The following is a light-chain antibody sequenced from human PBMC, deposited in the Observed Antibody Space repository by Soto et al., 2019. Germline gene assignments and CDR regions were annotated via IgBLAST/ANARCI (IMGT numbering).Light chain of an antibody. CDR1: QDISSS. Sequence: DIQMTQSPSTLSASVGDRVTISCRASQDISSSLNWYQHKSGKAPKLLIYAASGLHSGVPSRFSGSGSGTDFTLTISSLQPEDFATYYCQQSYSSPRTFGQGTKVE. CDR2: AAS. V-gene: IGKV1-39*01. CDR3: QQSYSSPRT. J-gene: IGKJ1*01.